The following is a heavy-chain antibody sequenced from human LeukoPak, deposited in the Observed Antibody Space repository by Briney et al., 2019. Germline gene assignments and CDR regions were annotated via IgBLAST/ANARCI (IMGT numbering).Heavy chain of an antibody. CDR1: GFTFSSYG. Sequence: GGSLRLSCAASGFTFSSYGMHWVRHAPGKGLEWVTFIRSDGSNKYYAESVKGRFTISRDNSKNTLDLQMNSLRPEDTAVYYCAKSAYCSTTSCYEGGIDYWGQGTLVTVFS. CDR3: AKSAYCSTTSCYEGGIDY. CDR2: IRSDGSNK. D-gene: IGHD2-2*01. J-gene: IGHJ4*02. V-gene: IGHV3-30*02.